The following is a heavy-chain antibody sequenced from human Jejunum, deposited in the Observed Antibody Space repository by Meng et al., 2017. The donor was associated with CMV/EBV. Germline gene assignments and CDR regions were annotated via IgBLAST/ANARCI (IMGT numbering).Heavy chain of an antibody. D-gene: IGHD6-13*01. CDR2: IYTSGST. CDR1: GDSISNYY. CDR3: ARESAAAGRGEDY. Sequence: QVQLQRAGPGLVQPSDTLSLPCSVSGDSISNYYCTWIRQPAGKGLEWIGRIYTSGSTNYNPSLKSRVTMSVDTSKNQFSLKLTSVTAADTAVYFCARESAAAGRGEDYWGQGTLVTVSS. V-gene: IGHV4-4*07. J-gene: IGHJ4*02.